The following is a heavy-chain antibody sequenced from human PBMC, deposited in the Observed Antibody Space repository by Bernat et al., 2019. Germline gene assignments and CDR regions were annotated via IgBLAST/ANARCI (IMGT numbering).Heavy chain of an antibody. V-gene: IGHV3-30-3*01. J-gene: IGHJ6*02. CDR3: ARVPRDYTYGPTSYYYGMDV. Sequence: QMQLVESGGGVVQPGGSLRISCVASGFIFSNYAMHCVRQAPGKGLEWVAIISYGGSNKYYADSVKGRFIISRDNSKNTLYVHMSSLRPEDSAVYYCARVPRDYTYGPTSYYYGMDVWGQGTTVTVSS. CDR1: GFIFSNYA. D-gene: IGHD5-18*01. CDR2: ISYGGSNK.